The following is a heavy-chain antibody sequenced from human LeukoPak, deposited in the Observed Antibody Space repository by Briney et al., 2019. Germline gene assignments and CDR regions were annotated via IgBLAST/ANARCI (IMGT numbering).Heavy chain of an antibody. CDR1: GFMFSDYC. J-gene: IGHJ4*02. Sequence: PGGSLRLSCAASGFMFSDYCMNWVRQAPDKGLEWVASIREDGRETFHVDSVKGRFTISRDNTKNLLYLQMTSLRAEDTALYYCARARDSGAYYRAFDSWGQGTLVTVSS. V-gene: IGHV3-7*01. CDR2: IREDGRET. D-gene: IGHD3-22*01. CDR3: ARARDSGAYYRAFDS.